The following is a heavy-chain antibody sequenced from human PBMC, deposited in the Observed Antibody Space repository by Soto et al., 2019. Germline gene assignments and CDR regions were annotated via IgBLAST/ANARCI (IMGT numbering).Heavy chain of an antibody. CDR3: ASARVVAIFPDIY. J-gene: IGHJ4*02. Sequence: EVQLVQSGGGLVKPGGSLRLSCAASGFSFSLYTMNWVRQAPGKGLEWVASIDSGSSTIHYAESMKGRFTISRDNAKKSLYLQMNSLRAEDTAVYYCASARVVAIFPDIYWGQGKLVTVSS. V-gene: IGHV3-21*02. D-gene: IGHD2-21*01. CDR1: GFSFSLYT. CDR2: IDSGSSTI.